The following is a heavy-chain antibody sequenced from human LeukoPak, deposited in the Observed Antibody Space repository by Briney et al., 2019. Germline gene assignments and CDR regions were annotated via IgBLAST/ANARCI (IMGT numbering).Heavy chain of an antibody. J-gene: IGHJ4*02. Sequence: GGSLRLSCAASGFTFSSYAMSGVRQAPGKGLEAPGKGLEWVSTISSSGHATYYPDSVRGRFTISIDNYKSTLHLQMDSLRAEDSALYYCAKWPEGATPKFHHWGQGTLVTVSS. CDR3: AKWPEGATPKFHH. CDR2: ISSSGHAT. V-gene: IGHV3-23*01. D-gene: IGHD1-26*01. CDR1: GFTFSSYA.